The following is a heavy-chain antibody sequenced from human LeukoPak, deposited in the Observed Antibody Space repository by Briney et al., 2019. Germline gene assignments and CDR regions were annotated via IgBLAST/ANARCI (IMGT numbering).Heavy chain of an antibody. V-gene: IGHV3-49*04. Sequence: PGGSLRLSCIGSGFIFGDYGMSWVRQAPGKGLEWVAFIRSEDYGGTTEYAASVKGRFTISRDDSKSIAYLQMNSLKTEDTAVYYCTRLSLVVVRDAFDIWGQGTMVTVSS. CDR3: TRLSLVVVRDAFDI. D-gene: IGHD3-22*01. J-gene: IGHJ3*02. CDR2: IRSEDYGGTT. CDR1: GFIFGDYG.